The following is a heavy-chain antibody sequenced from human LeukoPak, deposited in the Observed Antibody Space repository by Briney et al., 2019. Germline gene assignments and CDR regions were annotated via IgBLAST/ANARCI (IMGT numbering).Heavy chain of an antibody. CDR1: GGSISSSSYY. V-gene: IGHV4-39*07. D-gene: IGHD3-9*01. CDR3: ARELLTGYYMGGYFDY. Sequence: PSETLSLTCTVSGGSISSSSYYWGWIRQPPGKGLEWIGSIYYSGSTYYNPSLKSRVTISVDTSKNQFSLKLSSVTAADTAVYYCARELLTGYYMGGYFDYWGQGTLVTVSS. CDR2: IYYSGST. J-gene: IGHJ4*02.